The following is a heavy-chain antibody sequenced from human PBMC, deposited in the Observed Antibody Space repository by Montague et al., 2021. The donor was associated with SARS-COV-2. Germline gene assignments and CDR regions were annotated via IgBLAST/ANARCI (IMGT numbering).Heavy chain of an antibody. CDR2: TYYRSKWDS. V-gene: IGHV6-1*01. CDR3: ASWGITLTGIDAFDI. CDR1: GDSVSSQSVA. D-gene: IGHD3-9*01. J-gene: IGHJ3*02. Sequence: CAISGDSVSSQSVAWNWLRQSPSRGLEWLGRTYYRSKWDSDYAEFVKRRLVITPDTSKNQVSLQLNSVIPEDTAVYFCASWGITLTGIDAFDIWGQGTMVTVSS.